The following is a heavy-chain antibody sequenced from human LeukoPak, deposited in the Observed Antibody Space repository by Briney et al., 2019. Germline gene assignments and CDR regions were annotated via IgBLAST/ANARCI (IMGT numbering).Heavy chain of an antibody. V-gene: IGHV4-34*12. J-gene: IGHJ5*02. Sequence: SETLSLTCAVYGGSFSGYYWGWIRQPPGKGLEWIGSIFYSGSTYYNPSLKSRVTISIDMSKNQFSLKLRSVTAADTAVYYCARDLGPDYDFWSGSSKWFDPWGQGTLVTVSS. CDR3: ARDLGPDYDFWSGSSKWFDP. CDR2: IFYSGST. CDR1: GGSFSGYY. D-gene: IGHD3-3*01.